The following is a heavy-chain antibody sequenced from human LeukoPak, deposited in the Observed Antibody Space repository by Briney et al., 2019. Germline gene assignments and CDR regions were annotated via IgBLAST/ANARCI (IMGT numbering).Heavy chain of an antibody. CDR1: GYTFTDYF. CDR3: ARDPRDGYNCPFDY. CDR2: INPNSGDT. V-gene: IGHV1-2*02. Sequence: ASVKVSCKASGYTFTDYFIHWVRQAPGQGLEWMGWINPNSGDTNYTQSFQGRVTMTRDTSLSTAYMELNRLPSDDTVVYYCARDPRDGYNCPFDYWGQGTPVTVSS. J-gene: IGHJ4*02. D-gene: IGHD5-24*01.